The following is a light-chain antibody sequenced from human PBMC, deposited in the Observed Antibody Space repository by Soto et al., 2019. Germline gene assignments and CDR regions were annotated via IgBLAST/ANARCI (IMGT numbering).Light chain of an antibody. J-gene: IGLJ2*01. CDR2: SNN. CDR3: AAWDDSLIGPV. Sequence: QAVVTQPPSASGTPGQRVTISCSGSSSNIGSNYVYWYQQLPGTAPKLLIYSNNQRPSGVPDRFSGSKSGTSASLAISGLRSEDEADYYCAAWDDSLIGPVFGGGTKLTVL. V-gene: IGLV1-47*02. CDR1: SSNIGSNY.